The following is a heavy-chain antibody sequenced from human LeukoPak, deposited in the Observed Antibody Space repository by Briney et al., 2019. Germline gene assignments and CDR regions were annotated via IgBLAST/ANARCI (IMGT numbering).Heavy chain of an antibody. Sequence: SQTLSLTFAISGDSVSSNSAAWNWIRQSPSRGLEWLGRTYYRSKWFSRYAVSVKSRITINADTSKNQFSLQLNSVTPDDTAVYYCARGPGYFQHWGQGTLVTVSS. CDR2: TYYRSKWFS. CDR3: ARGPGYFQH. V-gene: IGHV6-1*01. CDR1: GDSVSSNSAA. J-gene: IGHJ1*01.